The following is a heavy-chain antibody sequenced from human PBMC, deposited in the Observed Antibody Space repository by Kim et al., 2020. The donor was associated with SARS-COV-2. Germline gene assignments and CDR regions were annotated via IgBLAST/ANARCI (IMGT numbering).Heavy chain of an antibody. J-gene: IGHJ5*02. Sequence: SRVTISVDTSKNQFSLKLSSVTAADTAVYYCARDHGVTGTFPWGQGTLVTVSS. D-gene: IGHD1-7*01. CDR3: ARDHGVTGTFP. V-gene: IGHV4-30-2*04.